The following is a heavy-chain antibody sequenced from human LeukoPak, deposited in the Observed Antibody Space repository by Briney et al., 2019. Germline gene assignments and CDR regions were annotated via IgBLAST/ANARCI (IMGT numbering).Heavy chain of an antibody. Sequence: SQTLSLTCTVSGGSISSGDYYWSWIRQPPGKDLEWIGYIYYSGSTYYNPSLKSRVTISVDTSKNQFSLKLSSVTAADTAVYYCARDLGYCSGGSCYSGPNWFDPWGQGTLVTVSS. D-gene: IGHD2-15*01. V-gene: IGHV4-30-4*01. J-gene: IGHJ5*02. CDR2: IYYSGST. CDR3: ARDLGYCSGGSCYSGPNWFDP. CDR1: GGSISSGDYY.